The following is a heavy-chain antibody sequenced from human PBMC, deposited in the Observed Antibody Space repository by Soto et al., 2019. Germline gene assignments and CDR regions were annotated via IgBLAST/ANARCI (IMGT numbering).Heavy chain of an antibody. CDR3: ARQGSSSSMYYYYGMDV. V-gene: IGHV5-51*01. CDR1: GYSFTSYW. D-gene: IGHD6-6*01. J-gene: IGHJ6*02. CDR2: IYPGDSDT. Sequence: GESLKISCKGSGYSFTSYWIGWVRQMPGKGLEWMGIIYPGDSDTRYSPSFQGQVTISADKSISTAYLQWSSLKASDTAMYYCARQGSSSSMYYYYGMDVWSQGTTVTVSS.